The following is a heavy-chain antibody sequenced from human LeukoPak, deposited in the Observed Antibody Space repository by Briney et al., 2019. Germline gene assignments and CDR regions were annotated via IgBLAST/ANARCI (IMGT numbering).Heavy chain of an antibody. CDR2: INPNSGGT. CDR1: GYTFTGYY. J-gene: IGHJ4*02. CDR3: ARVPPLYSSSHYYFDY. D-gene: IGHD6-6*01. Sequence: ASVKVSCKASGYTFTGYYMNWVRQAPGQGLEWMGWINPNSGGTNYAQKFQGRVTMTRDTSISTAYMELSRLRSDDTAVYYCARVPPLYSSSHYYFDYWAREPWSPSPQ. V-gene: IGHV1-2*02.